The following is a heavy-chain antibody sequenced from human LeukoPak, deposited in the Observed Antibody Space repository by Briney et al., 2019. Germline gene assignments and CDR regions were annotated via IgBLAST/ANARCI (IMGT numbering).Heavy chain of an antibody. J-gene: IGHJ4*02. Sequence: GGSLRLSCAASGFTFSDAWMSWVRQAPGKGLEWVSVIYSGGSTYYADSVKGRFTISRDNSKNTLYLQMNSLRAEDTAVYYCARDNGDHLDYWGQGTLVTVSS. D-gene: IGHD4-17*01. CDR3: ARDNGDHLDY. CDR1: GFTFSDAW. CDR2: IYSGGST. V-gene: IGHV3-66*01.